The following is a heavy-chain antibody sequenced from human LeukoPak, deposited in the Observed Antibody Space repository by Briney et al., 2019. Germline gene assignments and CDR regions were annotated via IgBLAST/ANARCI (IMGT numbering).Heavy chain of an antibody. Sequence: GGSLRLSCAASGFTFSSYGMHWVRQAPGKGLEWVSVIYSGDTTFYADSVRGKFTISRDNSKSTLYLQMNSLRAEDTAVYYCASMLRSSSGYYFDYWGQGTLVTVSS. V-gene: IGHV3-NL1*01. CDR2: IYSGDTT. D-gene: IGHD3-10*01. CDR1: GFTFSSYG. J-gene: IGHJ4*02. CDR3: ASMLRSSSGYYFDY.